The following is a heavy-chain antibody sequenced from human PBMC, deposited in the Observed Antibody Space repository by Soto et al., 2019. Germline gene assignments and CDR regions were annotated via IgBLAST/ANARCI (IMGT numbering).Heavy chain of an antibody. CDR1: GASVSNDNW. CDR2: IHHIGYT. J-gene: IGHJ4*02. V-gene: IGHV4-4*02. D-gene: IGHD2-15*01. Sequence: QVHLQESGPGLVKPSETLSVTCDVSGASVSNDNWWSWVRQPPGEGLEWIGEIHHIGYTSYNPSLKSRVSMSVDRWKTQFFLSLSAVTAADTAVYYCTQNAASALDYWGQGTLVTVSS. CDR3: TQNAASALDY.